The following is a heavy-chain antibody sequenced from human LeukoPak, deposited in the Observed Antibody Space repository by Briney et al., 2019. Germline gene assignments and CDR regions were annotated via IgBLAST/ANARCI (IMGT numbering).Heavy chain of an antibody. J-gene: IGHJ4*02. CDR3: TKPFHIIVVPAAPLGFDY. V-gene: IGHV3-23*01. D-gene: IGHD2-2*01. CDR1: QFNFNKFG. CDR2: ISGNGGST. Sequence: GGSLRLSCATSQFNFNKFGMTWVRQAPGKGLEWVSSISGNGGSTQYADSVQGRFAISRDNSKNTLYLQMNSLRAEDTAVYYCTKPFHIIVVPAAPLGFDYWGQGTLVTVSS.